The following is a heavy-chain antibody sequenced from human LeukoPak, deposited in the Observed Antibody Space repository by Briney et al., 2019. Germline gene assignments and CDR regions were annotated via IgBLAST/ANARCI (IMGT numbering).Heavy chain of an antibody. Sequence: SETLSLTCAGYGGSFSGYYWSWIRQPPGKGLEWIGEINHSGSTNYNPSLKSRVTISVDTSKNQFSLKLSSVTAADTAVYYCASRKGALYYYDSSGYSFDYWGQGTLVTVSS. CDR2: INHSGST. D-gene: IGHD3-22*01. J-gene: IGHJ4*02. V-gene: IGHV4-34*01. CDR1: GGSFSGYY. CDR3: ASRKGALYYYDSSGYSFDY.